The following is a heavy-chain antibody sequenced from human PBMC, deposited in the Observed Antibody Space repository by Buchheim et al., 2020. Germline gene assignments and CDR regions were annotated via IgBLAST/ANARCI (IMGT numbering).Heavy chain of an antibody. D-gene: IGHD2-2*01. V-gene: IGHV4-4*02. J-gene: IGHJ6*02. CDR2: IYHSGST. Sequence: QVQLQESGPGLVKPSGTLSLTCAVSGGSISSSNWWSWVRQPPGKGLEWIGEIYHSGSTNYNQSLKSRVNISVDKSKNQFSPKLSSVTAADTAVYYCARDSPYSSTSPEQLMDVWGQGTT. CDR3: ARDSPYSSTSPEQLMDV. CDR1: GGSISSSNW.